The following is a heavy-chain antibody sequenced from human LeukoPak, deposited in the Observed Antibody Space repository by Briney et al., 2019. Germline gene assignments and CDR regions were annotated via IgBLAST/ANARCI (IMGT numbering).Heavy chain of an antibody. CDR2: INPNSGGT. CDR1: GYTFTDYY. J-gene: IGHJ6*03. V-gene: IGHV1-2*02. D-gene: IGHD3-22*01. Sequence: ASVKVSCKASGYTFTDYYMHWVRQAPGQGLEWMGWINPNSGGTNYAQKFQGRVTMTRDTSISTAYMELSRLRSDDTAVYYCARDPREYYYDSSGSYYYYYYMDVWGKGTTVTISS. CDR3: ARDPREYYYDSSGSYYYYYYMDV.